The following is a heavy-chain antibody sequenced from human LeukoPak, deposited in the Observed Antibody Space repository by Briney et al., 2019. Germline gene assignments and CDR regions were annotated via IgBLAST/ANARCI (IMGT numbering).Heavy chain of an antibody. D-gene: IGHD1-26*01. CDR1: GXTFSRYW. CDR2: IKQDGTEK. Sequence: PGGSLRLSCAASGXTFSRYWMTWVRQAPGKGLEWVANIKQDGTEKYYVDSVKGRFTISRDNAKNSLYLQMNSLRAEDTAVYYCARDSEWGLLRSDYWGQGTLVTVSS. CDR3: ARDSEWGLLRSDY. J-gene: IGHJ4*02. V-gene: IGHV3-7*05.